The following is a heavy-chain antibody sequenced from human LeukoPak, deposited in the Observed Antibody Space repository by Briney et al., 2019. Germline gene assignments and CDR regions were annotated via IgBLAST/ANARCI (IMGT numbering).Heavy chain of an antibody. Sequence: GGSLRLSCAASGFTFSSYGMSWVRQAPGKGLEWVSAISGSGGSTYYADSVKGRFTISRDNSKNTLYLQMNSLRAEDTAVYYCPKGVEYYDSSGFDYWGQGTLVTVSS. CDR2: ISGSGGST. J-gene: IGHJ4*02. V-gene: IGHV3-23*01. D-gene: IGHD3-22*01. CDR3: PKGVEYYDSSGFDY. CDR1: GFTFSSYG.